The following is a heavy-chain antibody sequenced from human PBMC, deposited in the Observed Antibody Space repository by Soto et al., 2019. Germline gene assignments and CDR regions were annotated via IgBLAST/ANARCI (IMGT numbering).Heavy chain of an antibody. J-gene: IGHJ3*02. CDR2: IYYTGST. CDR1: GGSINSDY. CDR3: AYTTGDAFDI. V-gene: IGHV4-59*01. Sequence: QVQLQESGPGLVKPSETLSLTCTVSGGSINSDYWSWIRQPPGKGLEWIAYIYYTGSTNYNPSLKSRVPISVATSKNQFSLNLRSVTAADTAVYYCAYTTGDAFDIWGQGTMVTVSS. D-gene: IGHD1-1*01.